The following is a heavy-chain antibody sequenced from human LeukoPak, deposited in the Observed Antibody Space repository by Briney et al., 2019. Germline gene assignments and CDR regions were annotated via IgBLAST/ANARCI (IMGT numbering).Heavy chain of an antibody. D-gene: IGHD6-6*01. CDR3: ARAPRVSHYFDY. Sequence: GGSLRLSCAASGFTVSSNYMSWVRQAPGKGLEWVSVIYSGGSTYYADSVKGRFTISRDNSKNTLYLQMNSLRAEDTAVYYCARAPRVSHYFDYWGQGTLVTVSS. CDR2: IYSGGST. J-gene: IGHJ4*02. V-gene: IGHV3-53*01. CDR1: GFTVSSNY.